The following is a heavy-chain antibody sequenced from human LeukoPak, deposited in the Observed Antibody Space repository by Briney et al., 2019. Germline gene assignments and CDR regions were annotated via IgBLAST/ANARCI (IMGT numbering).Heavy chain of an antibody. J-gene: IGHJ4*02. Sequence: GGSLRLSCAASGFTFSSYAMLWVRQAPGKELEWVAVISYDGSNKYCADSVKGRFTISRDNSKNTLYLQMNSLRAEDTAVYYCAKSAAYSSGWYDYWGQGTLVTVSS. CDR3: AKSAAYSSGWYDY. V-gene: IGHV3-30-3*02. CDR2: ISYDGSNK. D-gene: IGHD6-19*01. CDR1: GFTFSSYA.